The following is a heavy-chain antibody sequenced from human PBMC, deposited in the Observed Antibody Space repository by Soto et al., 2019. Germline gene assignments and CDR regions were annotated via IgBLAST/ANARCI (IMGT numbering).Heavy chain of an antibody. CDR1: GFTFSSYA. Sequence: PGGALRLSCAASGFTFSSYAMHWVRQAPGKGLEWVAVISYDGSNKYYADSVKGRFTISRDNSKNTLYLQMNSLRAEDTAVYYCARERTVTTPNWFDPWGQGTLVTVSS. D-gene: IGHD4-4*01. CDR2: ISYDGSNK. V-gene: IGHV3-30-3*01. CDR3: ARERTVTTPNWFDP. J-gene: IGHJ5*02.